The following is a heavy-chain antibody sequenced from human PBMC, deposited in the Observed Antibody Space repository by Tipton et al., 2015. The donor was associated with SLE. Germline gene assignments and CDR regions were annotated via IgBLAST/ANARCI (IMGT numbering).Heavy chain of an antibody. J-gene: IGHJ6*02. V-gene: IGHV3-73*01. CDR1: GFTFSASV. CDR2: VRSKVHNYAP. D-gene: IGHD6-13*01. CDR3: TRLMSGISEDYYYYFGMDV. Sequence: SLRLSCTASGFTFSASVIHWVRQASGKGLEWVGRVRSKVHNYAPAYAASVKGRFTISRDDSENTAYLQMNGLKTEDTAVYYCTRLMSGISEDYYYYFGMDVWGQGTTVTVSS.